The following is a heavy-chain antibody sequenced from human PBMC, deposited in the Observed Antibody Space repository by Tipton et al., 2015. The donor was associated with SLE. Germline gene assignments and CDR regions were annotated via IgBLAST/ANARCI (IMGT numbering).Heavy chain of an antibody. Sequence: LSLTCAVYGGSFSGYYWRWIRQPPGKGLECNGEINHSGSTNYNPSLKSRVTISVDTSKNQFSLKRGSVTASDTAVYYCARGSHYSSSSAAFDYWGQGILVTVSS. D-gene: IGHD6-6*01. CDR1: GGSFSGYY. CDR2: INHSGST. J-gene: IGHJ4*02. CDR3: ARGSHYSSSSAAFDY. V-gene: IGHV4-34*01.